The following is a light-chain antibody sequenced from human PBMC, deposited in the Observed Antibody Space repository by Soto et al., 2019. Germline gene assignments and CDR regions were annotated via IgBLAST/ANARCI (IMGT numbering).Light chain of an antibody. J-gene: IGLJ1*01. CDR1: SSDVGGYNY. Sequence: QSALTQPPSASGSPGQSVSISCTGTSSDVGGYNYVSWFQQHPGKAPKLIIHEVNQRPSGVPDRFSGSKSGNTASLTVSVLQAEDEADYYCSSYGGSDNFVFGTGTKVTVL. CDR3: SSYGGSDNFV. V-gene: IGLV2-8*01. CDR2: EVN.